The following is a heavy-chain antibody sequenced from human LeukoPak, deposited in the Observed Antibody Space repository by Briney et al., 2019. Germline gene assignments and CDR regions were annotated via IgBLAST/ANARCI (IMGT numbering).Heavy chain of an antibody. CDR3: AREGTGSDAFDI. CDR2: ISSSSSTI. D-gene: IGHD3-10*01. Sequence: PGGSLRLSCAASGFTFSSYSMNWVRQAPGKGLEWVSSISSSSSTIYYADSVKGRFTISRDNAKNSLYLQMNSLRAEDTAVYYCAREGTGSDAFDIWGQGTMVTVSS. CDR1: GFTFSSYS. V-gene: IGHV3-48*04. J-gene: IGHJ3*02.